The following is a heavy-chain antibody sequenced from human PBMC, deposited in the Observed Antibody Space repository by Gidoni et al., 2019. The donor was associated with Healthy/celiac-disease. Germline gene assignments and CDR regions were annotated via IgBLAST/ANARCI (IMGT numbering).Heavy chain of an antibody. V-gene: IGHV3-9*01. J-gene: IGHJ4*02. CDR1: GFTFDDYA. CDR2: ISWNSGSI. Sequence: EVQLVESGGGLVQPGRSLRLSCAASGFTFDDYAMHWVRQAPGKGLEWVSGISWNSGSIGYADSVKGRFTISRDNAKNSLYLQMNSLRAEDTALYYCAKDAADIVLMVYEDWDQGTLVTVSS. CDR3: AKDAADIVLMVYED. D-gene: IGHD2-8*01.